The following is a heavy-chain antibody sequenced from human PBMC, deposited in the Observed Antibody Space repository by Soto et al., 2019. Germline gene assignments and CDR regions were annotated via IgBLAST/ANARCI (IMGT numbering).Heavy chain of an antibody. CDR3: ANTVDKATGPTDNWFDP. D-gene: IGHD5-18*01. Sequence: GASVKVSCKASGYTFTSYGISWVRQAPGQGLEWMGWISAYNGNTNYAQKLQGRVTMTTDTSTSTAYMELRSLRSDDTAVYYCANTVDKATGPTDNWFDPWGQGTLVTVS. V-gene: IGHV1-18*04. CDR1: GYTFTSYG. J-gene: IGHJ5*02. CDR2: ISAYNGNT.